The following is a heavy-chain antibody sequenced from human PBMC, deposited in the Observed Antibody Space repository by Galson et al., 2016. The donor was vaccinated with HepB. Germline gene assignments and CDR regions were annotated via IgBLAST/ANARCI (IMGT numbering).Heavy chain of an antibody. J-gene: IGHJ2*01. Sequence: SVKVSCKASGGSFSRNAISWVRQAPGQGLEWMGGIIPSFGTPTYAQKFQGRLTISASEFTSTGYMELNSLRSEDTAVYYCARGLGKFWYCDLWGRGTLVTVSS. V-gene: IGHV1-69*13. D-gene: IGHD1-1*01. CDR1: GGSFSRNA. CDR2: IIPSFGTP. CDR3: ARGLGKFWYCDL.